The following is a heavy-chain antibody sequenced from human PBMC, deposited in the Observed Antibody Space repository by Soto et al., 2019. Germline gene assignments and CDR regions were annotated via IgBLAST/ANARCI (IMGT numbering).Heavy chain of an antibody. D-gene: IGHD6-19*01. J-gene: IGHJ4*02. V-gene: IGHV3-30*03. CDR2: ISYDESDK. CDR1: GFTFRSYA. CDR3: ARDLSVAGPDY. Sequence: VGSLRLSCAASGFTFRSYAMHWVRQAPGKGLEWVAVISYDESDKYYADSLKGRFTISRDNSKNTLYLQMNSLRGEDTAVYYCARDLSVAGPDYWGQGTLVTVSS.